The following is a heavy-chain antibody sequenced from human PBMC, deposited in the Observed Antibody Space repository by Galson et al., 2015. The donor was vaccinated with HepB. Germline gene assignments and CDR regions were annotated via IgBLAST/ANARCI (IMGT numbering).Heavy chain of an antibody. D-gene: IGHD3-9*01. CDR2: ISYDGSNK. J-gene: IGHJ4*02. V-gene: IGHV3-30*04. CDR3: ARNTYFDILTGLGY. CDR1: GFTFSSYA. Sequence: SLRLSCAASGFTFSSYAMHWVRQAPGKGLEWVAVISYDGSNKYYADSVKGRFTISRDNSKNTLYLQMNSLRAEDTAVYYCARNTYFDILTGLGYWGQGTLVTVSS.